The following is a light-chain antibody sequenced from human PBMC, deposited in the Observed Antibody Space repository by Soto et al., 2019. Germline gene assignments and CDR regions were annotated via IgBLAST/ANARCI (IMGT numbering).Light chain of an antibody. CDR3: QKYNSAPPG. CDR2: AAS. CDR1: QGISNY. J-gene: IGKJ3*01. Sequence: DIQMTQSPSSLSASVGDRVTITGRASQGISNYLAWYQRKPGKVPKLLIYAASTLQSGVPSRFSGSGSGTDLTLTISSLQPEDVATYYCQKYNSAPPGFGPGTKVDIK. V-gene: IGKV1-27*01.